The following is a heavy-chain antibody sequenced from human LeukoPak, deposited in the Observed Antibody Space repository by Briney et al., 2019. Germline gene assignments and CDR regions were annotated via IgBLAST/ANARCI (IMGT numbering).Heavy chain of an antibody. Sequence: SETLSLTCTVSGGFISSSSYYWGWIRQPPGKGLEWIGSIYYSGSTYYNPSLKSRVTISVDTSKNQFSLKLSSVTAADTAVYYCARVRPGYSYGYANWGQGTLVTVSS. D-gene: IGHD5-18*01. CDR3: ARVRPGYSYGYAN. CDR1: GGFISSSSYY. J-gene: IGHJ4*02. CDR2: IYYSGST. V-gene: IGHV4-39*07.